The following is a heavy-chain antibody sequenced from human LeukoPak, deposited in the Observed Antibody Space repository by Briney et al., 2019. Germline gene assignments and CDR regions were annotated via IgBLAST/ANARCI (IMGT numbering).Heavy chain of an antibody. Sequence: ASVKVSCKASGYTFTDSYIHWVRQAPGQGLEWMGWINPNSGNTNYAQKLQGRVTMTTDTSTSTAYMELRSLRSDDTAVYYCARSEFKGPDDFWSGYYAYWGQGTLVTVSS. J-gene: IGHJ4*02. D-gene: IGHD3-3*01. V-gene: IGHV1-18*04. CDR3: ARSEFKGPDDFWSGYYAY. CDR2: INPNSGNT. CDR1: GYTFTDSY.